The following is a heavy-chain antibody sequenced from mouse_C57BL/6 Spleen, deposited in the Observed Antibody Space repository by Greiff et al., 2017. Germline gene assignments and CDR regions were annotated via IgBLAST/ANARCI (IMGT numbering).Heavy chain of an antibody. D-gene: IGHD1-1*01. CDR3: ARTLNYYGSSQYYYAMDY. CDR2: IWTGGGT. CDR1: GFSLTSYA. J-gene: IGHJ4*01. V-gene: IGHV2-9-1*01. Sequence: VQLKESGPGLVAPSQSLSITCTVSGFSLTSYAISWVRQPPGKGLEWLGVIWTGGGTNYNSALKSRLSISKDNSKSQVFLKMNSLQTDDTARYYCARTLNYYGSSQYYYAMDYWGQGTSVTVSS.